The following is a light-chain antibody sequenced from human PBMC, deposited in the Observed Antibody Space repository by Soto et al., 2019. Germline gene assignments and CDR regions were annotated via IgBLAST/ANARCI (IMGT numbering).Light chain of an antibody. V-gene: IGKV1-33*01. CDR3: QQYDNLPSTIT. CDR1: QDISNY. CDR2: DAS. J-gene: IGKJ5*01. Sequence: DIPMTQSPSSLSASVGDRVTITCQASQDISNYLNWYQQKPGKAPKLLIYDASNLETGVPSRFSGSGSGTDFTFTISSLQPEDIATYYCQQYDNLPSTITFGQGTRLEIK.